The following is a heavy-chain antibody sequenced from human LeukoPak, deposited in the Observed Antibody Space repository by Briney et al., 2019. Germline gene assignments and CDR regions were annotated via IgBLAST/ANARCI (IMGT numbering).Heavy chain of an antibody. CDR1: GGTFSSYA. D-gene: IGHD2-15*01. CDR3: ARSYCSGGSCYDYYYGMDV. V-gene: IGHV1-69*13. CDR2: IIPIFGTA. Sequence: GASVKVSCKASGGTFSSYAISWVRQAPGQGLEWMGGIIPIFGTANYAQKFQGRVTITADESTSTAYMELSSLRSEDTAVYYCARSYCSGGSCYDYYYGMDVWGQGTTVTVSS. J-gene: IGHJ6*02.